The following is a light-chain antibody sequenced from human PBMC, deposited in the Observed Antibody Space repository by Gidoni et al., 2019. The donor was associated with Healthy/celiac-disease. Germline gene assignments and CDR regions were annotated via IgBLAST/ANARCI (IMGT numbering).Light chain of an antibody. CDR3: QQSYSTPST. Sequence: GDRVTITCRASQSISSYLNWYQQKPGKAPKLLIYAASSLQSGVPSRFSGSGSGTDFTLTISSLQPEDFATYYCQQSYSTPSTLGGGTKVEIK. V-gene: IGKV1-39*01. CDR2: AAS. CDR1: QSISSY. J-gene: IGKJ4*01.